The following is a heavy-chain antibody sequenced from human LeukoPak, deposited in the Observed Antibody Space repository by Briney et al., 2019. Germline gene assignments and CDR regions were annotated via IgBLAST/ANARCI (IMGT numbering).Heavy chain of an antibody. V-gene: IGHV3-7*01. D-gene: IGHD6-13*01. Sequence: GGSLRLSCAASGFTFSSYWMSWVRQAPGKGLEWVANIKQDGSEKYYVDSVKGRFTISRDNAKNSLYLQMNSLRAEDTAVYYCARDGTPIGVAAAVGDYYYMDVWGKGSTVTVSS. J-gene: IGHJ6*03. CDR2: IKQDGSEK. CDR1: GFTFSSYW. CDR3: ARDGTPIGVAAAVGDYYYMDV.